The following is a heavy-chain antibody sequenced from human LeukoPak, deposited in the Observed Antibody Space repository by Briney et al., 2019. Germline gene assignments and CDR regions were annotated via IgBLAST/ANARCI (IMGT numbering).Heavy chain of an antibody. V-gene: IGHV3-21*01. CDR2: ISSSSSYI. CDR1: GFTFSSYS. Sequence: GGSLRLSCAASGFTFSSYSINWVRQAPGKGLEWVSSISSSSSYIYYADSVKGRFTISRDNAKNSLYLQMNSLRAEDTAVYYCARDTGYDFWSGYSSYYFDYWGQGTLVTVSS. CDR3: ARDTGYDFWSGYSSYYFDY. D-gene: IGHD3-3*01. J-gene: IGHJ4*02.